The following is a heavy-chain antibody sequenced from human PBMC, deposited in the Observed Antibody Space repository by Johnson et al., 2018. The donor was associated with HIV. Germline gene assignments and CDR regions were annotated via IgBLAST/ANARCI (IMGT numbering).Heavy chain of an antibody. Sequence: VQLVESGGGLVQPGRSLRLSCAASGFTVGSIYMSWVRQAPGKGLEWVSGVNWNGGTTGYADSVKGRLTISRDNAKSTLYLQMNSLRAEDTALYYCARGPGYGSSWYVNTDAFDIWGQGTLVTVSS. J-gene: IGHJ3*02. V-gene: IGHV3-20*04. CDR2: VNWNGGTT. CDR3: ARGPGYGSSWYVNTDAFDI. CDR1: GFTVGSIY. D-gene: IGHD6-13*01.